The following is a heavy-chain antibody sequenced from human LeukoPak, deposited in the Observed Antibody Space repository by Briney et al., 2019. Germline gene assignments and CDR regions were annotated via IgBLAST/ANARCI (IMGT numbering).Heavy chain of an antibody. V-gene: IGHV3-23*01. D-gene: IGHD2-21*02. J-gene: IGHJ5*02. Sequence: SGGPLRLSCAASGSLFSSHAMSWVRHPPGKGLEWVSAISNGETYYADSVRGRFTISRDDSKNTVYLQMNSPRDEDTALYYCVREAGYCASVCLKSNWFDPWGPGTLVTVSS. CDR2: ISNGET. CDR3: VREAGYCASVCLKSNWFDP. CDR1: GSLFSSHA.